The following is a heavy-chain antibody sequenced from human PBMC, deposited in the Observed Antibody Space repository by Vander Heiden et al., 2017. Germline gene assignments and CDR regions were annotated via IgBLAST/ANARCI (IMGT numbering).Heavy chain of an antibody. J-gene: IGHJ6*02. D-gene: IGHD6-19*01. CDR2: INWNGGST. CDR3: ARGGLVSDYYYYGMDV. Sequence: EVQLVESGGGVVRPGGSLRLSCEASGFTFDDYGMSWVRQAPGKGLEWVSGINWNGGSTGYADSVKGRFTISRDNAKNSLYLQMNSLRAEDTALYHCARGGLVSDYYYYGMDVWGQGTTVTVSS. V-gene: IGHV3-20*01. CDR1: GFTFDDYG.